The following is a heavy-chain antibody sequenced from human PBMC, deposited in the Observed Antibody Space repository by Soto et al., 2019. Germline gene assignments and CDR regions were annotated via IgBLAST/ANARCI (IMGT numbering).Heavy chain of an antibody. CDR2: INPHSGGT. D-gene: IGHD2-2*01. V-gene: IGHV1-2*02. CDR1: GYTFTGYY. J-gene: IGHJ4*02. Sequence: QVQLVQSGAEVKKPGASVKVSCKTSGYTFTGYYIYWVRQAPGQGLEWMGWINPHSGGTDSSQKFQGRVTMTRDTSISTAYMELSSLRSDDTAVYYCAGTSCSSTTCPTTYWGQGTLVTVSS. CDR3: AGTSCSSTTCPTTY.